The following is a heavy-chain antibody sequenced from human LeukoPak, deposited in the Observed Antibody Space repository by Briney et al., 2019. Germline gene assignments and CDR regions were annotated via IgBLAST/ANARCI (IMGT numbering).Heavy chain of an antibody. J-gene: IGHJ4*02. CDR1: GGSFSGYY. CDR2: INHSGST. V-gene: IGHV4-34*01. D-gene: IGHD3-22*01. Sequence: SETLSLTCAVYGGSFSGYYWSWIRQPPGKGLEWIGEINHSGSTNYNPSLKSRVTISVDTSKNQFSLKLSSMTAADTAVYYCARGLRGGDTMIVVVIATLFDYWGQGTLVTVSS. CDR3: ARGLRGGDTMIVVVIATLFDY.